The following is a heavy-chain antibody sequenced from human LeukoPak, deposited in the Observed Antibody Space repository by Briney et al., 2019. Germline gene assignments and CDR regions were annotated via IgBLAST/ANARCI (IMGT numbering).Heavy chain of an antibody. V-gene: IGHV4-34*01. Sequence: SETLSLTCAVYGGSFSGYYWSWIRQPPGKGLEWIGEINHSGSTSYSPSLKSRVTISVDTSKNQFSLKLSSVTAADTAVYYCARGLPHMDVWGQGTTVTVSS. CDR2: INHSGST. J-gene: IGHJ6*02. CDR3: ARGLPHMDV. CDR1: GGSFSGYY.